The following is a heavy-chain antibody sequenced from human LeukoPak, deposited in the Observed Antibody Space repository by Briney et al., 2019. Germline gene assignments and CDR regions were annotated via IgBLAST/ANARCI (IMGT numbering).Heavy chain of an antibody. D-gene: IGHD6-13*01. Sequence: PSETLSLTCTVSGGSISTYYWTWIRQPPGKGLEWIGYIYYTGSTNYNPSLKSRVTISVDTSKIQFSLKLSSVTAADTAVYYCAREAWAAAGTVFDPWGQGTLVTVSS. CDR3: AREAWAAAGTVFDP. CDR1: GGSISTYY. J-gene: IGHJ5*02. CDR2: IYYTGST. V-gene: IGHV4-59*12.